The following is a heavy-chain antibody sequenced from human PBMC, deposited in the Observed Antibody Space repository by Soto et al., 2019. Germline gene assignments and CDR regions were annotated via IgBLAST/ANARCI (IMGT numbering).Heavy chain of an antibody. CDR3: ARGESQQQRDY. J-gene: IGHJ4*02. Sequence: QVQLQESGPGLVKPSGTLSLTCAVSGDSISSSKWWSWVRQPPGKGLEWIGEIYHSGSTNYNPSLKSRVIISVDKSKNQYSRKLSSVTDADTAVYYCARGESQQQRDYWGQGTLVTVSS. CDR1: GDSISSSKW. V-gene: IGHV4-4*02. CDR2: IYHSGST. D-gene: IGHD6-13*01.